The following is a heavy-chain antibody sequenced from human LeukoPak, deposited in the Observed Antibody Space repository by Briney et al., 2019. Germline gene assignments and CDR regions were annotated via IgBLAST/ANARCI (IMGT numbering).Heavy chain of an antibody. V-gene: IGHV3-30*14. CDR1: GFTFSSYA. D-gene: IGHD6-19*01. CDR3: ARDSTSSAWSVVWFDP. CDR2: ISYDGSNK. Sequence: GGSLRLSCAASGFTFSSYAMHWVRQAPGKGLDWVAVISYDGSNKYYADSVKGRFTISRDNSMNILYLQMDSLRPEDTAVYYCARDSTSSAWSVVWFDPWGQGTLVTVAS. J-gene: IGHJ5*02.